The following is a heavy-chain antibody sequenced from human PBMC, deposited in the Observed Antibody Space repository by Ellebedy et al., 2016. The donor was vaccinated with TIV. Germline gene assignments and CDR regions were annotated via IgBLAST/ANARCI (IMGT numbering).Heavy chain of an antibody. CDR3: AKNPSPGMSMMVVA. CDR2: ISGSGDSA. J-gene: IGHJ5*02. V-gene: IGHV3-23*01. D-gene: IGHD3-22*01. CDR1: GFTFGNSA. Sequence: GESLKISCAASGFTFGNSAMSWVRQVPGKGLEWVSVISGSGDSAYYADSLKGRFTISRDNSKNTVSLQMNNLRVEDTATYYCAKNPSPGMSMMVVAWGQGTLVTVSS.